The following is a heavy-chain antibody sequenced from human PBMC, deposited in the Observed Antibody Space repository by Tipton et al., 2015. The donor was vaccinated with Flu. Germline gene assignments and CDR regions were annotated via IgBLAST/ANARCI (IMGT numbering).Heavy chain of an antibody. CDR3: ARDASEPIHIPTPNLRWAPLLHWYFDL. CDR1: GFTFSSYG. CDR2: IWYDGSNK. J-gene: IGHJ2*01. Sequence: SLRLSCAASGFTFSSYGMHWVRQAPGKGLEWVAVIWYDGSNKYYADSVKGRFTISRDNSKNTLYLQMNSLRAEDTAVYYCARDASEPIHIPTPNLRWAPLLHWYFDLWGRGTLVTVSS. D-gene: IGHD4-23*01. V-gene: IGHV3-33*08.